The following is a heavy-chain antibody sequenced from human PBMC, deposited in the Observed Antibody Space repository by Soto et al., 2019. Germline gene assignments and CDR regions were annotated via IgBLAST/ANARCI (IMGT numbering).Heavy chain of an antibody. Sequence: SETLSLTCTVSGGSISSYYWSWIRQPPGKGLEWIGYIYYSGSTNYNPSLKSRVTISVDTSKNQFSLKLSSVTAADTAVYYCAREVAARLSSPLDYWGQGTLVTVSS. V-gene: IGHV4-59*01. J-gene: IGHJ4*02. D-gene: IGHD6-6*01. CDR1: GGSISSYY. CDR2: IYYSGST. CDR3: AREVAARLSSPLDY.